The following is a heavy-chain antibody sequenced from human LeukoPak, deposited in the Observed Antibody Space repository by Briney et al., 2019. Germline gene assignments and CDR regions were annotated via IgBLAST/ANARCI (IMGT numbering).Heavy chain of an antibody. D-gene: IGHD6-13*01. Sequence: PGGSLRLSCAASGFTFSDYYMSWIRQAPGKGLEWVSHISSFSNFRSYVDSVKGRFTISRDNAKNSLYLQVNSLRAEDTAVYYCARPTIAAAGNFEYWGQGTLVTVSS. V-gene: IGHV3-11*03. CDR2: ISSFSNFR. J-gene: IGHJ4*02. CDR1: GFTFSDYY. CDR3: ARPTIAAAGNFEY.